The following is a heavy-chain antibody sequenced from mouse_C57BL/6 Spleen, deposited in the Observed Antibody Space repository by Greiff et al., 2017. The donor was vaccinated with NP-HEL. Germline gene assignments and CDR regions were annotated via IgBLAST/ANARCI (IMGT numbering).Heavy chain of an antibody. Sequence: QVQLQQPGAELVMPGASVKLSCKASGYTFTSYWMHWVKQRPGQGLAWIGEIDPSDSYTNYNQKFKGKSTLTVDKSSSTAYMQLSSLTSEDSAVYYCARKGYYGSLDYWGQGTTLTVSS. CDR3: ARKGYYGSLDY. CDR2: IDPSDSYT. V-gene: IGHV1-69*01. J-gene: IGHJ2*01. CDR1: GYTFTSYW. D-gene: IGHD1-1*01.